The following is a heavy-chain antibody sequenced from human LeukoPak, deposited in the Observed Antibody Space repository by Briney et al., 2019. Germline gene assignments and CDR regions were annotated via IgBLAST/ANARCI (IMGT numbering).Heavy chain of an antibody. CDR2: INPNSGGT. CDR1: GYTFTGYY. D-gene: IGHD3-22*01. J-gene: IGHJ4*02. Sequence: ASVKVSCKASGYTFTGYYMHWVRQAPGQGLEWMGWINPNSGGTNYAQKFQGRVTMTRDTSISTAYIELSRLRSDDTAVYYCARDFIAGYYYSSGYYRGHFDYWGQGTLVTVSS. CDR3: ARDFIAGYYYSSGYYRGHFDY. V-gene: IGHV1-2*02.